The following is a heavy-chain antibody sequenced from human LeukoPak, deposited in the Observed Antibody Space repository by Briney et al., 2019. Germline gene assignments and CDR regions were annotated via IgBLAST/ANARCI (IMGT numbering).Heavy chain of an antibody. CDR2: INPDGGVT. CDR1: GYSFTGYY. CDR3: ARGPNHYYYMDF. J-gene: IGHJ6*03. D-gene: IGHD2-8*01. V-gene: IGHV1-2*02. Sequence: ASMKVSCKASGYSFTGYYIHWVRQAPGQGLEWVGWINPDGGVTKSAQNFQGRVTMTRDKSINTVYMELSGLTSDDTALYYCARGPNHYYYMDFWGTGTTVSVSS.